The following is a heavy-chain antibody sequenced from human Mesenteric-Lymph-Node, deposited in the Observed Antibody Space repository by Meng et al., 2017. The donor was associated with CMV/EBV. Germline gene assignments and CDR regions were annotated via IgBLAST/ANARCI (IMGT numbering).Heavy chain of an antibody. V-gene: IGHV3-74*01. J-gene: IGHJ4*02. Sequence: GESLKISCAASGFTFSSYWMHWVRQAPGKGLVWVSRINSDGSSTSYADSVKGRFTISRDNSKNTLYLQMNSLRAEDTAVYYCAKSGGGSYWGQGTLVTVSS. D-gene: IGHD3-10*01. CDR3: AKSGGGSY. CDR2: INSDGSST. CDR1: GFTFSSYW.